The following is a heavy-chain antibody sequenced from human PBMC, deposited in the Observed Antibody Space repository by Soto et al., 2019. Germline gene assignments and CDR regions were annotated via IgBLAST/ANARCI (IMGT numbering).Heavy chain of an antibody. CDR3: ARACSSTSCYGGFDY. D-gene: IGHD2-2*01. J-gene: IGHJ4*02. V-gene: IGHV4-34*01. Sequence: NPSETLSLTCAVYGGSFSGYYWSWIRQPPGKGLEWIGEINHSGSTNYNPSLKSRVTISVDTSKNQFSLKLSSVTAADTAVYYCARACSSTSCYGGFDYWGQGTLVTVSS. CDR2: INHSGST. CDR1: GGSFSGYY.